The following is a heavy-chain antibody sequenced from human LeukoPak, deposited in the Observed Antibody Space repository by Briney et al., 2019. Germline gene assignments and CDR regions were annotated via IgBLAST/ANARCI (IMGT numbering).Heavy chain of an antibody. D-gene: IGHD3-3*01. J-gene: IGHJ4*02. CDR1: GFTFSDYD. V-gene: IGHV3-23*01. Sequence: GGSLRLSCLASGFTFSDYDMSWVRLAPGKGPEWVSAITKSGGTTFYADSVKGQFTISRDNSKSTLFLQVNSLRADDTAVYYCAEIQSGNKFGYWGQGTLVTVSS. CDR3: AEIQSGNKFGY. CDR2: ITKSGGTT.